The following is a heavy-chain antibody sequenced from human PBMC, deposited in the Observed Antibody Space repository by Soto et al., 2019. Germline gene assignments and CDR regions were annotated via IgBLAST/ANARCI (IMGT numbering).Heavy chain of an antibody. V-gene: IGHV1-8*01. CDR2: MNPNSGGR. Sequence: QVQLVQSGAEVKKPGASVKVSCKASGYTFISYDINWVRQATGQGLEWMGWMNPNSGGRGYAQKFXDRXTXRRDTSTSTAYMELSSLRSEDTAMYYCARANGDFDYWGQGTLVTVSS. CDR3: ARANGDFDY. J-gene: IGHJ4*02. CDR1: GYTFISYD. D-gene: IGHD4-17*01.